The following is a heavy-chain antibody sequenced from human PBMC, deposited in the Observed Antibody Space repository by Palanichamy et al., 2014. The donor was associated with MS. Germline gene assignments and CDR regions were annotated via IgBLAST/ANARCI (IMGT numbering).Heavy chain of an antibody. CDR3: AVAAPIGY. Sequence: EVQLLESGGGLVQPGGSPRLSCVASGFTFSSYALSWVRQAPGKGLEWVSAISGSGAITYYADSVKGRFTISRDNSKSTLSLQMSSLRAEDTAVYYCAVAAPIGYWGQGTLVTVSS. D-gene: IGHD6-6*01. CDR1: GFTFSSYA. V-gene: IGHV3-23*01. CDR2: ISGSGAIT. J-gene: IGHJ4*02.